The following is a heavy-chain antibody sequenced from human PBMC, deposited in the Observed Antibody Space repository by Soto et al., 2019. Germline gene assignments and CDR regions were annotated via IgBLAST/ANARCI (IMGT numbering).Heavy chain of an antibody. Sequence: QVQLVESGGGVVQPGRSLRLSCAASGFTFSSYAMHWVRQAPGKGLEWVAVISYDGSNKYYADSVKGRFTISRDNSKNTLYLQMNSLRAEDTAVYYCARVPPTDYDYPPGGFDYWGQGTLVTVSS. CDR3: ARVPPTDYDYPPGGFDY. D-gene: IGHD3-16*01. J-gene: IGHJ4*02. CDR1: GFTFSSYA. V-gene: IGHV3-30-3*01. CDR2: ISYDGSNK.